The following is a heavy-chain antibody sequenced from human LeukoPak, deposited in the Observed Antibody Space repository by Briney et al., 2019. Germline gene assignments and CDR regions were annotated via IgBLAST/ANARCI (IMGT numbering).Heavy chain of an antibody. CDR1: GFTFRSYD. CDR2: ITYSSGYT. V-gene: IGHV3-23*01. J-gene: IGHJ4*02. CDR3: AKDPSDLGGSGSNNYFDC. Sequence: PGGSLRLSCAASGFTFRSYDMRCVRQAPGKGLEWVSGITYSSGYTYYADSVKGRFTISRDNSRNTLYLQMNSLRAEDTAVYYCAKDPSDLGGSGSNNYFDCWGQGTLVTVSS. D-gene: IGHD3-10*01.